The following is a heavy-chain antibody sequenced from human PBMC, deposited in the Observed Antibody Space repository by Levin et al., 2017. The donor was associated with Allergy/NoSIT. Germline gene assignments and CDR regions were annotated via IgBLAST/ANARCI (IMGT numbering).Heavy chain of an antibody. CDR3: GTGRRSGWPLDY. Sequence: PGGSLRLSCAASGFSFSYYWMTWVRQAPGKGLEWVANVKEDGSETYYVDSVKGRFTISRDNAKNSLYLQMNSLRVEDTAVYYCGTGRRSGWPLDYWGQGILVTVSS. V-gene: IGHV3-7*01. J-gene: IGHJ4*02. CDR1: GFSFSYYW. D-gene: IGHD6-19*01. CDR2: VKEDGSET.